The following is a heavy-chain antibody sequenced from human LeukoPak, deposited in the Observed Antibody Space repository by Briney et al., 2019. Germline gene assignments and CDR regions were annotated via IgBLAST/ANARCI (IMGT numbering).Heavy chain of an antibody. V-gene: IGHV3-23*01. CDR2: ISGSGGRT. Sequence: GGSLRLSCAASGFTFSSYGMSWVRQAPGKGLEWVSAISGSGGRTYYADSVRGRFTISRDNSKNTLYLQVNSLRAEDTALYYCARDAVLRNIAAAGYFDYWGQGTLVTVSS. D-gene: IGHD6-13*01. J-gene: IGHJ4*02. CDR3: ARDAVLRNIAAAGYFDY. CDR1: GFTFSSYG.